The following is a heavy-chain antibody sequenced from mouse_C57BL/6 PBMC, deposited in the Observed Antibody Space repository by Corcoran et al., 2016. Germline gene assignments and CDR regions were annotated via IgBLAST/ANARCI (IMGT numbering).Heavy chain of an antibody. V-gene: IGHV8-12*01. CDR3: ARRGANWDVNYAMDY. CDR2: IYWDDDK. D-gene: IGHD4-1*01. CDR1: GFSLRTSGMG. Sequence: QVTLKESGPGILQSSQTLSLTCSFSGFSLRTSGMGVSWIRQPSGKGLEWLAHIYWDDDKRYNPSLKSRLTISKDTSRNQVFLKITSVDTADTATYDCARRGANWDVNYAMDYWGQGTSVTVSS. J-gene: IGHJ4*01.